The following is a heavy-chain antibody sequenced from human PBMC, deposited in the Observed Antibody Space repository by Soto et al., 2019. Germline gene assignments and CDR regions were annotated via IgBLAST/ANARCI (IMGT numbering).Heavy chain of an antibody. Sequence: ASVKVSCKASGYTFTSYAMHWVRQAPGQSLEWMGWINAGNGNTKYSQKFQGRVTITRDTSASTAYMELSSLRSEDTAVYYCARFHDYGNYVTWFDPWGQGTLVTVSS. CDR3: ARFHDYGNYVTWFDP. J-gene: IGHJ5*02. V-gene: IGHV1-3*01. CDR1: GYTFTSYA. CDR2: INAGNGNT. D-gene: IGHD4-17*01.